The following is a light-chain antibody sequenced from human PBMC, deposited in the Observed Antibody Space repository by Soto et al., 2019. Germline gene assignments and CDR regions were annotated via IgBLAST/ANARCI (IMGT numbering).Light chain of an antibody. CDR2: DAS. V-gene: IGKV1-13*02. CDR1: QGISSA. Sequence: AIQLTQSPSSLSASVGERVTITCRASQGISSALASYQQKPGQAPKLLIYDASSLESGVPSRFSGSGSVTDFTLNISSLQPEYFASYYCQQFKSYPRTFGPGTKVHSK. CDR3: QQFKSYPRT. J-gene: IGKJ3*01.